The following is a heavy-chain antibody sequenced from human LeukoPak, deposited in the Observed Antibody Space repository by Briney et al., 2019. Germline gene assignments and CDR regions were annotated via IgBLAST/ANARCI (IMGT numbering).Heavy chain of an antibody. CDR3: ATVEVGTVDVFDI. Sequence: SETLSLTCTVSGGSVTDYHWSWIRQPAGKGLEWIARFYTGGSTTYNPSLNGRATMSVDTSMNHFSLKLTSVTAADTAIYYCATVEVGTVDVFDIWGQGTMVTVSS. CDR1: GGSVTDYH. V-gene: IGHV4-4*07. D-gene: IGHD1-26*01. J-gene: IGHJ3*02. CDR2: FYTGGST.